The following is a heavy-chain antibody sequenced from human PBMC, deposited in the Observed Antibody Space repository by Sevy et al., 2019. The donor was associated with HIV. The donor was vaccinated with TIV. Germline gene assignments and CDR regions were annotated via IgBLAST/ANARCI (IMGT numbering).Heavy chain of an antibody. D-gene: IGHD3-3*02. CDR3: ARLTFYYACDI. CDR2: TTNKGNSYTT. CDR1: GFTFSDHY. Sequence: GGSLRLSCVASGFTFSDHYMDWVRQAPGKGLEWVGRTTNKGNSYTTEYAACVIGRFTISRDDSKNSLILQMNSLKTEDTSVYYCARLTFYYACDIWGQGTMVTVSS. V-gene: IGHV3-72*01. J-gene: IGHJ3*02.